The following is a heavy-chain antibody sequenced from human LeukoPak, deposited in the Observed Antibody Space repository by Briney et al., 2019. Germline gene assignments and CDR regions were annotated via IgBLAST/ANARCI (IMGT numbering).Heavy chain of an antibody. Sequence: GGSLRLSRAASGFALNNYAMTWVRQAPGKGLEWVSNINDNGGQRHYADSVKGRFTISRDNSKNTLFLQMDSLRAEDTAVYYCAKTQWKVGATDYFDYWGQGILVTVSS. CDR1: GFALNNYA. D-gene: IGHD1-26*01. CDR2: INDNGGQR. J-gene: IGHJ4*02. V-gene: IGHV3-23*01. CDR3: AKTQWKVGATDYFDY.